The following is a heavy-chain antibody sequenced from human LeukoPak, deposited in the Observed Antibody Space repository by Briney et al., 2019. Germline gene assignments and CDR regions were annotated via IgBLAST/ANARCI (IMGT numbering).Heavy chain of an antibody. CDR1: GGSISSGYY. CDR3: ARGSSSSWFSSFDY. D-gene: IGHD6-13*01. CDR2: IYHSGST. V-gene: IGHV4-38-2*02. Sequence: PSETLSLTCTVSGGSISSGYYWGWIRQPPGKGLEWLGSIYHSGSTYYNPSLKGRVTMSVDTSKNQFSLKLSSVTAADTAVYYCARGSSSSWFSSFDYWGQGTLVTVSS. J-gene: IGHJ4*02.